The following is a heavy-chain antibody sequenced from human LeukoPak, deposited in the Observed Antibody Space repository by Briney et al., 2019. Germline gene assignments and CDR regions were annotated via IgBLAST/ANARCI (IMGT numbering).Heavy chain of an antibody. J-gene: IGHJ4*02. Sequence: PGGSLRLSCAASGFTFTSYSMSWVRQAPGKGLEWVSGTSDRGDYTYYADSVKGRFTISRDNSKNTLYLQMNSLRAEDTAVYYCAKVAGAVWGSYRSALDYWGQGTLVTVSS. V-gene: IGHV3-23*01. CDR1: GFTFTSYS. CDR3: AKVAGAVWGSYRSALDY. D-gene: IGHD3-16*02. CDR2: TSDRGDYT.